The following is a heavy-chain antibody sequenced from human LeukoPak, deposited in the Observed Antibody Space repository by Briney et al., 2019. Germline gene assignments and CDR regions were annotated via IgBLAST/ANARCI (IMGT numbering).Heavy chain of an antibody. Sequence: GGSLRLSCTASGFTLSNAWMNWVRQAPGKGLEWVAFIRYDGSNKYYADSVKGRFTISRDNSKNTLYLQMNSLRAEDTAVYYCEKFGSTDYWGQGTLVTLSS. J-gene: IGHJ4*02. CDR3: EKFGSTDY. CDR1: GFTLSNAW. D-gene: IGHD2-2*01. CDR2: IRYDGSNK. V-gene: IGHV3-30*02.